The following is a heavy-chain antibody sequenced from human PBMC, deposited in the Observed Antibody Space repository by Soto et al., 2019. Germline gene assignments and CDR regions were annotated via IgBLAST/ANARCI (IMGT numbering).Heavy chain of an antibody. CDR1: GFTFSSYA. CDR3: ARVMRGQVLDALKYDSSGYYPGGDY. J-gene: IGHJ4*02. V-gene: IGHV3-30*14. D-gene: IGHD3-22*01. Sequence: VQLVESGGGVVQPGRSLRLSCAASGFTFSSYAMHCVRQAPGKGLEWVAVISYDGSNKYYADSVKGRFTIPRDNSKNTLYLQMNSLRAEDTAVYYCARVMRGQVLDALKYDSSGYYPGGDYWGQGTLVTVSS. CDR2: ISYDGSNK.